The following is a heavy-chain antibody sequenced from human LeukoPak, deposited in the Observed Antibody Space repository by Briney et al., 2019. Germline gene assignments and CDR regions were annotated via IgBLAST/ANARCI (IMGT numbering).Heavy chain of an antibody. J-gene: IGHJ5*02. CDR3: ARGSSGAPAGTRWFDP. CDR1: GYPISSGYY. D-gene: IGHD6-13*01. Sequence: KTSETLFLTCTVSGYPISSGYYWGWIRQPPGKGLEWIGEINHSGTTNSNPSLKSRVTVSLDTSNNHFSLRLSSVTAADTAVYYCARGSSGAPAGTRWFDPWGQGTLVTVSS. V-gene: IGHV4-38-2*02. CDR2: INHSGTT.